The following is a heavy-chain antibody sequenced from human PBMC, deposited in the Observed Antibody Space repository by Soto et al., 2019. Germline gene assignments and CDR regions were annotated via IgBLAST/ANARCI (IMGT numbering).Heavy chain of an antibody. J-gene: IGHJ4*02. CDR2: MNPNNGNA. D-gene: IGHD3-22*01. CDR3: ARADYYDSSGYYSPHTGTLDY. V-gene: IGHV1-8*01. Sequence: SAEVSCQESGLSFVTYDCRWVRQADGQGLEWLGWMNPNNGNAGFAQKFRGRINMTRNTSISTAYLELSSLRSDDTAVYYCARADYYDSSGYYSPHTGTLDYWGQGTLVTGSS. CDR1: GLSFVTYD.